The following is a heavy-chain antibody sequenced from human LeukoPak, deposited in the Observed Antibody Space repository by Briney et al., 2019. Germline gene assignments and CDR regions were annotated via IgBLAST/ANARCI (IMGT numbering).Heavy chain of an antibody. CDR1: GFSFRGFA. J-gene: IGHJ1*01. CDR2: ISSDGSNV. CDR3: ATDLEAVSWPAPGFQH. V-gene: IGHV3-30*04. Sequence: RAGGSLRLSCAASGFSFRGFAMFWVRQAPGKGLEWVAVISSDGSNVYYSDFVKGRFTISRDNSKNTLNLQLDSLRTEDTAVYYCATDLEAVSWPAPGFQHWGQGTLVTVSS. D-gene: IGHD2-2*01.